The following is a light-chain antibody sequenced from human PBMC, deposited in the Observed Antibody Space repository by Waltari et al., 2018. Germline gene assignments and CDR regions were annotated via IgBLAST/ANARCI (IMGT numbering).Light chain of an antibody. CDR3: VLYMDSGVWV. CDR1: SGSVSTSFY. V-gene: IGLV8-61*01. Sequence: QTVVTQEPSVSVSPGGTVTLTCSFSSGSVSTSFYPSWYQQAPGQAPRTLIYSTNTRLFGVPNRFSGSILGNKAALTIAGAQADDEADYYCVLYMDSGVWVFGGGTKLTVL. CDR2: STN. J-gene: IGLJ3*02.